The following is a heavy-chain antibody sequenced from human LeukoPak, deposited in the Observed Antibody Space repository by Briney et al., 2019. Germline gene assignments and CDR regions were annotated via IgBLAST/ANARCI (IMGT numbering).Heavy chain of an antibody. J-gene: IGHJ5*02. CDR2: VHYSGST. V-gene: IGHV4-39*01. D-gene: IGHD3-3*01. CDR3: ARLFFVIDT. CDR1: GASISNNAYS. Sequence: SETLSLTCTVSGASISNNAYSWLWIPQPPGEGLECIGTVHYSGSTFYNPSLKSRVNISVDTSQNQFSLQLSSVTAADTAVCYCARLFFVIDTWGQGTLVTVSS.